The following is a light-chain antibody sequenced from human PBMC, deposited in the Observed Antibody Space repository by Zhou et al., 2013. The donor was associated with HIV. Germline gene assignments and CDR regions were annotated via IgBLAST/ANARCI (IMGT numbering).Light chain of an antibody. J-gene: IGLJ1*01. CDR2: DVN. CDR3: SSYTSSSLYV. Sequence: QSALTQSASVSGSPGQSIAISCTGTSSDVGGYNFVSWYQQYPGKAPKLIICDVNNRPSGVSDRFSGSKSGNMAFLTISGLQAEDEADYFCSSYTSSSLYVFGTGTKVTVL. CDR1: SSDVGGYNF. V-gene: IGLV2-14*03.